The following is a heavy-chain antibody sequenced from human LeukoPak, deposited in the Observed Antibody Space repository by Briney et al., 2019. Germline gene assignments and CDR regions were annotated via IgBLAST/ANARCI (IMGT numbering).Heavy chain of an antibody. CDR2: INGDGSGI. J-gene: IGHJ4*02. V-gene: IGHV3-74*01. D-gene: IGHD6-19*01. Sequence: GGSLRLSCAASGFTFSSYWMHWVRQAPGKGLVWVSRINGDGSGIRYADSVKGRFTISRDNAKNTLYLQRNSLRAEDTAVYYCAREEVAGTIDYWGQGTLVTVSS. CDR1: GFTFSSYW. CDR3: AREEVAGTIDY.